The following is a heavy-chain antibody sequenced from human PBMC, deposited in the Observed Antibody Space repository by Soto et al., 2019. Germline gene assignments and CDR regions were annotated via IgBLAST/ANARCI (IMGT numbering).Heavy chain of an antibody. Sequence: ESGGGLVQPGGSLRLSCAASGFTFSSYAMSWVRQAPGMGLEWVSAISGSGGSTYYADSVKGRFTISRDNSKNTLYLQMNSLRAEDTAVYYCAKARGIVVVPATWGYWGQGTLVTVSS. CDR1: GFTFSSYA. CDR3: AKARGIVVVPATWGY. CDR2: ISGSGGST. D-gene: IGHD2-2*01. J-gene: IGHJ1*01. V-gene: IGHV3-23*01.